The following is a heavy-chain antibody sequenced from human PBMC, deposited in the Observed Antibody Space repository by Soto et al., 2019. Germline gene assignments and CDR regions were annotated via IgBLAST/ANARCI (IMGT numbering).Heavy chain of an antibody. CDR1: GCTFSSYT. Sequence: ASVKVSCKASGCTFSSYTISWVRQAPGQGLEWMGGIIPIFGTANYAQKFQGRVTITADESTSTAYMELSSLRSEDTAVYYCARDPHIAAAGTWGYYYYGMDVWGQGTTVTVSS. CDR2: IIPIFGTA. V-gene: IGHV1-69*13. CDR3: ARDPHIAAAGTWGYYYYGMDV. D-gene: IGHD6-13*01. J-gene: IGHJ6*02.